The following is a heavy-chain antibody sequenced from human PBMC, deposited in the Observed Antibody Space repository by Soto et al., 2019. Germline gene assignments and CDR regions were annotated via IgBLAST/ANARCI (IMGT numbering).Heavy chain of an antibody. CDR2: ISAYNGNT. V-gene: IGHV1-18*01. Sequence: ASVKVSCKASGYTFTSYGISWVRQAPGQGLEWMGWISAYNGNTNYAQKLQGRVTMTTDTSTSTAYMELRSLRSDDTAVYYCARVLGSRYFDWFKAYYGMDVWGQGTTVTVSS. CDR1: GYTFTSYG. J-gene: IGHJ6*02. D-gene: IGHD3-9*01. CDR3: ARVLGSRYFDWFKAYYGMDV.